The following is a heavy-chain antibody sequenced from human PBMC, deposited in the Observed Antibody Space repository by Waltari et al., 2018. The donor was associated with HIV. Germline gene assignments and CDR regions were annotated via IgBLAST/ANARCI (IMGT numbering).Heavy chain of an antibody. Sequence: EVQLVESGGDLVKPGGCLRLSCAASGFIFSNAWMSWVRQAPGKGPEWVGRIKSKADGGTTDYAAPVKGRFTISRDDSKNTLYLQMNSLRFEDTAVYYCTTDEFYYGNSGYFDYWGQGTLVTVSS. D-gene: IGHD3-22*01. CDR3: TTDEFYYGNSGYFDY. J-gene: IGHJ4*02. V-gene: IGHV3-15*05. CDR2: IKSKADGGTT. CDR1: GFIFSNAW.